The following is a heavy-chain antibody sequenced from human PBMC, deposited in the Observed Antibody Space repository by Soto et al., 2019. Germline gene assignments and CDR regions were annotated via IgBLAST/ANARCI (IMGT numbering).Heavy chain of an antibody. CDR1: GFTFSSYG. CDR2: IWYDGSNK. J-gene: IGHJ5*02. V-gene: IGHV3-33*01. D-gene: IGHD7-27*01. CDR3: ARDSGEIGIYWFDP. Sequence: QVQLVESGGGVVQPGRSLRLSCAASGFTFSSYGMHGVRQAPGKGLEWVAVIWYDGSNKYYADSVKGRFTISRDNSKNTLYLQMNSLRAEDTAVYYCARDSGEIGIYWFDPWGQGTLVTVSS.